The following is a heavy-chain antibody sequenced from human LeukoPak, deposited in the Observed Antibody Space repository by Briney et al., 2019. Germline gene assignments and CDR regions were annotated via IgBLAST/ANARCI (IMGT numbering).Heavy chain of an antibody. CDR1: GFTFNRHW. J-gene: IGHJ4*02. CDR2: INQDGSER. V-gene: IGHV3-7*03. CDR3: AKHLTSVTTNFEY. Sequence: GGSLRLSCAASGFTFNRHWMSWFRQAPGKGLEWVANINQDGSERNYVDSLEGHSTISRDNSKNTLYLQMNSLRAEDTAVYYCAKHLTSVTTNFEYWGQGTLVTISS. D-gene: IGHD4-17*01.